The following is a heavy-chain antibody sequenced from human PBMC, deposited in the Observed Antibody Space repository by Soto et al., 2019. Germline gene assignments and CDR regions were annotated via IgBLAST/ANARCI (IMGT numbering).Heavy chain of an antibody. V-gene: IGHV5-10-1*01. CDR2: IDPSDSYT. J-gene: IGHJ4*02. D-gene: IGHD5-12*01. CDR1: GYNFAGYW. Sequence: PGESLKISCKGSGYNFAGYWIAWVRQMPGKGLEWMGRIDPSDSYTNYSPSFQGHVTISADKSISTAYLQWSSLKASDPAMYCCAPTAVREMATIDLEYWGQGTLVKASS. CDR3: APTAVREMATIDLEY.